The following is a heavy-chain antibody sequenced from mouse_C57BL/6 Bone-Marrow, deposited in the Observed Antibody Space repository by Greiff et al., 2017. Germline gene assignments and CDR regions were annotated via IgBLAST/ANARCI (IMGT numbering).Heavy chain of an antibody. Sequence: EVQLVESGGGLVQPKGSLKLSCAASGFSFNTYAMNWVRQAPGKGLEWVARIRSKSNNYATYYADSVKDRFTISSDDSESMLYLQMNNLKTEDTAMYYCVRHADYDDVAYYFDYWGQGTTLTVSS. J-gene: IGHJ2*01. CDR1: GFSFNTYA. CDR3: VRHADYDDVAYYFDY. V-gene: IGHV10-1*01. CDR2: IRSKSNNYAT. D-gene: IGHD2-4*01.